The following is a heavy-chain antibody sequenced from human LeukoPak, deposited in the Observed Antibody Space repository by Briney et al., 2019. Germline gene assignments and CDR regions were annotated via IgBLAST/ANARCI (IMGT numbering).Heavy chain of an antibody. D-gene: IGHD5-18*01. CDR1: GGSISSSNYY. J-gene: IGHJ4*02. Sequence: SETLSLTCTVSGGSISSSNYYWGWIRQPPGKGLEWIGSIYYSGSTYYNPSLKSRVTISVDTSKNQFSLKLSSVTAADTAVYYCERGWEVGYSYGYYFDYWGQGTLVTVSS. CDR3: ERGWEVGYSYGYYFDY. V-gene: IGHV4-39*01. CDR2: IYYSGST.